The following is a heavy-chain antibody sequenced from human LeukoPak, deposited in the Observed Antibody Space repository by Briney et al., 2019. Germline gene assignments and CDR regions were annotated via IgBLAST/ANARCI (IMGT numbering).Heavy chain of an antibody. D-gene: IGHD6-13*01. Sequence: GGSLRLSCAASGFTFSSYSMNWVRQAPGKGLEWVSYISSSSSTIYYADSVKGRFTISRDNANNSLYLQMNSLRAEDTALYYCAKDIAAAGNFDYWGRGTLVTVSS. CDR2: ISSSSSTI. J-gene: IGHJ4*02. CDR1: GFTFSSYS. CDR3: AKDIAAAGNFDY. V-gene: IGHV3-48*04.